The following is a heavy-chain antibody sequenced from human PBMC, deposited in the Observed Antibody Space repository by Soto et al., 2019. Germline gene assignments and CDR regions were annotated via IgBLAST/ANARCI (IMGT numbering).Heavy chain of an antibody. V-gene: IGHV3-21*01. CDR1: GFTFSSYS. CDR2: ISSSSSYI. D-gene: IGHD6-19*01. J-gene: IGHJ4*02. CDR3: ATPIAVAGGGDS. Sequence: EVQLVESGGGLVKPGGSLRLSCAASGFTFSSYSMNWVRQAPGKGLEWVSSISSSSSYIYYADSVKGRFTISRDNAKNSLYLQMNSLRAEDTAVYYGATPIAVAGGGDSWGQGTLVTVSS.